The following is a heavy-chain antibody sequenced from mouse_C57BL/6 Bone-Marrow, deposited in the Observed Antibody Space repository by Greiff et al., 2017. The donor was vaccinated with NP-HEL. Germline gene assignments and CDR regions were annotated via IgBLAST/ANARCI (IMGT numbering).Heavy chain of an antibody. D-gene: IGHD3-2*02. Sequence: QVQLQQSGAELARPGASVKLSCKASGYTFTSYGISWVKQRTGQGLEWIGEIYPRSGNTYYNEKFKGKATLTADKSSSTAYTELRSLTSEDSAVYFCARGGQLRLEIAYWGQGTLVTVSA. CDR2: IYPRSGNT. V-gene: IGHV1-81*01. CDR3: ARGGQLRLEIAY. CDR1: GYTFTSYG. J-gene: IGHJ3*01.